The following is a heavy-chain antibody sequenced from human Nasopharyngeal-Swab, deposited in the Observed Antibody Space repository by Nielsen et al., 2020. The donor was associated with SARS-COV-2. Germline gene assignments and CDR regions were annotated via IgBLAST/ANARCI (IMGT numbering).Heavy chain of an antibody. CDR1: GFTVSSNY. D-gene: IGHD3-10*01. CDR2: IYSGGST. Sequence: GESLPISCAASGFTVSSNYMSWVRQAPGKGLEWVSVIYSGGSTYYADSVKGRFTISRHNSKNTLYLQMNSLRAEDTAVYYCARSAMVRGPGMDVWGQGTTVTVSS. CDR3: ARSAMVRGPGMDV. V-gene: IGHV3-53*04. J-gene: IGHJ6*02.